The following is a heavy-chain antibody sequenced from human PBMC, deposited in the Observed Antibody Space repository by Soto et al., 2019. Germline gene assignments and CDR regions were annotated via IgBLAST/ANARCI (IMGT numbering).Heavy chain of an antibody. J-gene: IGHJ4*02. CDR1: GFTFSSYG. CDR3: ASERPAVLRSVLDY. V-gene: IGHV3-30*03. Sequence: GGSLRLSCAASGFTFSSYGMHWVRQAPGKGLEWVALISYDGSNKYYADSVKGRFTISRDNSKNTLYLQMNSLRTEDTAVYYCASERPAVLRSVLDYWGQGTLVTVS. D-gene: IGHD3-3*01. CDR2: ISYDGSNK.